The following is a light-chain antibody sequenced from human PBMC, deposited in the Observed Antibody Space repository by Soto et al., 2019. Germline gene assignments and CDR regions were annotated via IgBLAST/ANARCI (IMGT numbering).Light chain of an antibody. CDR3: SSYATSSTDV. V-gene: IGLV2-14*03. CDR2: EVA. Sequence: QSALTQPASVSGSPGQSITISCTGTNSDVGAYPYVSWYQQHPGNAPKLLIYEVADRPSGVSDRFSGSKSGNTASLTISALQAEDEAVYYCSSYATSSTDVFGTGTKVTVL. J-gene: IGLJ1*01. CDR1: NSDVGAYPY.